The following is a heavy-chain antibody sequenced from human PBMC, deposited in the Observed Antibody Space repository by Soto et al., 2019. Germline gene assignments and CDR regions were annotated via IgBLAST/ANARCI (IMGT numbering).Heavy chain of an antibody. CDR2: INLRGGTT. CDR3: ARGPDDSDVPRWDY. CDR1: GYNFNQYY. V-gene: IGHV1-46*02. J-gene: IGHJ4*02. D-gene: IGHD4-17*01. Sequence: QVQLMQSGAEVRKPGASVRLSCETSGYNFNQYYIHWVRQAPGQGLEWMGIINLRGGTTEYAHKFRGRVTVTGDTSTSTAYMELRSLRPEDTAIYFCARGPDDSDVPRWDYWGQGTLVTVSS.